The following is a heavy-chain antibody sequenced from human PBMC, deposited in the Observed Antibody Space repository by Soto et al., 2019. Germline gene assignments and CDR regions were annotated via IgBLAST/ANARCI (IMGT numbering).Heavy chain of an antibody. CDR1: GFTFSAYA. D-gene: IGHD6-19*01. V-gene: IGHV3-23*01. CDR3: AELGLAGQWLLYN. Sequence: EVQLLESGGGLVQPGGSLRLSCAASGFTFSAYAMTWVRQAPGKGLEWVAAISGSGGSTYYAKSVKGRFTISRDNSKNTLYLQMNSLRADDTAVYYCAELGLAGQWLLYNWGQGTLVTVSS. CDR2: ISGSGGST. J-gene: IGHJ4*02.